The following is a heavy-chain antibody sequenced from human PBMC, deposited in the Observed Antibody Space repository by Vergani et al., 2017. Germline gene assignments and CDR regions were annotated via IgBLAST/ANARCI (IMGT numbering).Heavy chain of an antibody. Sequence: EVQLVQSGAEVKKPGESLKISCKGSGYSFTDYWIAWVRQMPGKGLEWMGIIYPGDSDTRYSPSFQGQVTISVDKSITTAYLQWTSLKASDTAIYYCARRVTQWEYFNLWGRGTLVTVSS. J-gene: IGHJ2*01. CDR2: IYPGDSDT. CDR3: ARRVTQWEYFNL. D-gene: IGHD1-26*01. V-gene: IGHV5-51*01. CDR1: GYSFTDYW.